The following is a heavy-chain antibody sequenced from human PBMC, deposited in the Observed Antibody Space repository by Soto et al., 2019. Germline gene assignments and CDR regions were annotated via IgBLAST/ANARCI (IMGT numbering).Heavy chain of an antibody. D-gene: IGHD6-13*01. J-gene: IGHJ4*02. V-gene: IGHV4-59*01. CDR2: VYNSGST. CDR3: ARYRREAVAGYTLDN. CDR1: GGSISSNY. Sequence: SETLSLTCTVSGGSISSNYWTWIRQPPGKGLEWIGHVYNSGSTNYNPSLKSRVTISEDTSKSQFSLKVNSMTAADTAVYYCARYRREAVAGYTLDNWGQGILVTVSS.